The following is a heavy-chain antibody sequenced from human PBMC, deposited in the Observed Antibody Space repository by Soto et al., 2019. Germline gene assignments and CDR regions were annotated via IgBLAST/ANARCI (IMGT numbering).Heavy chain of an antibody. CDR1: GYTFTSYG. Sequence: QVQLVQSGAEVKKPGASVKVSCKASGYTFTSYGISWVRQAPGQGLELMAGISAYKGNTNYAQKLQGRYTMTTDKSTSTAYMELRRLKSDDTGVYFCARHLHRDPYYWGQGTLVTVAA. CDR3: ARHLHRDPYY. CDR2: ISAYKGNT. D-gene: IGHD2-21*01. J-gene: IGHJ4*02. V-gene: IGHV1-18*01.